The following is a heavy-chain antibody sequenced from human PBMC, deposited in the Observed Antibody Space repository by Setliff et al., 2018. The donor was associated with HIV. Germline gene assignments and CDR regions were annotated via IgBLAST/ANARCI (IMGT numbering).Heavy chain of an antibody. V-gene: IGHV1-8*02. Sequence: ASVKVSCKASGYTFTSYDINWVRQATGQGLEWMGWVNPNSGNTGYAQKFQGRVTMTRNTSIRTVYMELSSLRSEDTAVYYCARGAWYTSGWHSSRYMDVWGKGSTVTVSS. J-gene: IGHJ6*03. CDR3: ARGAWYTSGWHSSRYMDV. CDR2: VNPNSGNT. CDR1: GYTFTSYD. D-gene: IGHD6-19*01.